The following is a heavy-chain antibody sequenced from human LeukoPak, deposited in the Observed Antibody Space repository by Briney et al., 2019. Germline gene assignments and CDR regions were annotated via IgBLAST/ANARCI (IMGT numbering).Heavy chain of an antibody. Sequence: AGSLTLSCAASGFTFSSYGMHWVRQAPGKGLEWVAVISYDGSNKYYADSVKGRFTISRDNSKNTLYLQMSSLRAEDTAVYYCARDLDQRFRHGSGRHDVLDIWGTGKPVTVSS. CDR1: GFTFSSYG. D-gene: IGHD2-15*01. J-gene: IGHJ3*02. CDR3: ARDLDQRFRHGSGRHDVLDI. V-gene: IGHV3-30*03. CDR2: ISYDGSNK.